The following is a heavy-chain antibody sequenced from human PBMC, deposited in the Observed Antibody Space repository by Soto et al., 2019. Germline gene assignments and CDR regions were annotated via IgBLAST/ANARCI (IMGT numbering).Heavy chain of an antibody. V-gene: IGHV3-7*01. D-gene: IGHD2-15*01. CDR1: GFTFSSYW. Sequence: GGSLRLSCAASGFTFSSYWMNWVRQAPGKGLEWVTNINEDGSDKYYVDSVKGRFTISRDNAKNSLYLQTDSLRAEDTAVYYCARRRSVGSRTIFDSWGQGTLVTVSS. CDR3: ARRRSVGSRTIFDS. CDR2: INEDGSDK. J-gene: IGHJ4*02.